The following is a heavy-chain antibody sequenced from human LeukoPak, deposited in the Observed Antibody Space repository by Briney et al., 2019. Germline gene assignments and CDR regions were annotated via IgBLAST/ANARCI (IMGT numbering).Heavy chain of an antibody. CDR2: IYYSGST. D-gene: IGHD6-19*01. CDR3: ARGGGSSGWYGLSYFDY. CDR1: GGSISSYY. V-gene: IGHV4-59*01. J-gene: IGHJ4*02. Sequence: SETLSLTCTVSGGSISSYYWSWIRQPPGKGLEWIGYIYYSGSTNYNPSLKSRVTISVDTSKNQFSLKLSSVTAADTAVYYCARGGGSSGWYGLSYFDYWGQGTLVTVSS.